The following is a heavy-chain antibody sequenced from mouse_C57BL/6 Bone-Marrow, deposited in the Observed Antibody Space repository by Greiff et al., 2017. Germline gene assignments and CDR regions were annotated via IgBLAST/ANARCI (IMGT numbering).Heavy chain of an antibody. CDR3: ARGGFAY. CDR1: GYTFTSYW. Sequence: VKLQQPGAELVRPGPSVKLSCKASGYTFTSYWMHWVKQRPGQGLEWIGVIDPSDSYTNYNQKFKGKATLTVDTSSSTAYMQLSSLTSEDSAVYYCARGGFAYWGQGTLVTVSA. V-gene: IGHV1-59*01. J-gene: IGHJ3*01. CDR2: IDPSDSYT.